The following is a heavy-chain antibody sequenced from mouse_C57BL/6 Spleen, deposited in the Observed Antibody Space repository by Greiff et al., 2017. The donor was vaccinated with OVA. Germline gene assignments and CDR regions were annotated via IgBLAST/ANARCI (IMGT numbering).Heavy chain of an antibody. CDR3: AALGRGYCDV. J-gene: IGHJ1*03. V-gene: IGHV6-3*01. Sequence: EVQRVESGGGLVQPGGSMKLSCVASGFTFSNYWMNWVRQSPEKGLEWVAQIRLKSDNYATHYAESVKGRFTISRDDCKGDVDLQMMNSGAADAEICSSAALGRGYCDVWGTGTTVTVAS. CDR2: IRLKSDNYAT. CDR1: GFTFSNYW. D-gene: IGHD4-1*01.